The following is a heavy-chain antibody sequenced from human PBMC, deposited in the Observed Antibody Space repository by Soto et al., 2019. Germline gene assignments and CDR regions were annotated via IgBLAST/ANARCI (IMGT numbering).Heavy chain of an antibody. CDR3: AKSRLSVAARPTLFDY. CDR1: GFTFSSYA. D-gene: IGHD6-6*01. Sequence: PGGSLRISCAASGFTFSSYAMSWVRQAPGKGLEWVSAISGSGGSTYYADSVKGRFTISRDNSKNTLYLQMNSLRAEDTAVYYCAKSRLSVAARPTLFDYWGQGTLVTVSS. CDR2: ISGSGGST. J-gene: IGHJ4*02. V-gene: IGHV3-23*01.